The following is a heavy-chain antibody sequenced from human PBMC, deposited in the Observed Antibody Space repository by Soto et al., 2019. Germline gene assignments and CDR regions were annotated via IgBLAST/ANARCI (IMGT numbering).Heavy chain of an antibody. CDR3: ARGTSPYYYYYMDV. V-gene: IGHV1-18*01. Sequence: PSVKVSCKASGYTFTSYGISWVRQAPGQGLEWMGWISAYNGNTNYAQKLQGRVTMTTDTSTSTAYMELRSLRSDDTAVYYCARGTSPYYYYYMDVWGKGTTVTVSS. J-gene: IGHJ6*03. CDR2: ISAYNGNT. CDR1: GYTFTSYG.